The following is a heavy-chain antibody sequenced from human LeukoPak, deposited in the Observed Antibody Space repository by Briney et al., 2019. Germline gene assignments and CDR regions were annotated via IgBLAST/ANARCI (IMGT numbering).Heavy chain of an antibody. Sequence: GSSVKVSCKAPGGTFSSYTISWVRQAPGQGLEWMGGIIPIFGTANYAQKFQGRVTITADESTSTAYMELSSLRSEDTAVYYCARGNDGSGGPSYYFYYMDVWGKGTTVTISS. V-gene: IGHV1-69*01. CDR2: IIPIFGTA. CDR1: GGTFSSYT. J-gene: IGHJ6*03. CDR3: ARGNDGSGGPSYYFYYMDV. D-gene: IGHD3-10*01.